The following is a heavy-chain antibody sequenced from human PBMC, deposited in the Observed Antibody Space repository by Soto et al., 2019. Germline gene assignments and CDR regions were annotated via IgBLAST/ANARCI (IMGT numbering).Heavy chain of an antibody. CDR1: GFSLNTYC. D-gene: IGHD6-25*01. J-gene: IGHJ4*02. CDR3: ATRAGAPAD. Sequence: PGGSLRLSCAASGFSLNTYCMSWIRQAPGKGLEWVANINEDGNKQNYVDSVRGRFTISRDNAKTSVHLQTNSLRDEDTAVYYCATRAGAPADWGQGTLVTVSS. V-gene: IGHV3-7*01. CDR2: INEDGNKQ.